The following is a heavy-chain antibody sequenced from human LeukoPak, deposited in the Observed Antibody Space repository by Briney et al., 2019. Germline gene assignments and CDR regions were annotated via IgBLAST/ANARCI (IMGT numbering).Heavy chain of an antibody. D-gene: IGHD3-16*02. CDR1: GYSFTSYW. J-gene: IGHJ4*02. CDR3: ARWHYDYVWGSYRYSSGVVDY. V-gene: IGHV5-51*01. CDR2: IYPGDSDT. Sequence: GESLKISCKGSGYSFTSYWIGWVRQMPGEGLEWMGIIYPGDSDTRYSPSFQGQVTISADKSISTAYLQWSSLKASDTAMYYCARWHYDYVWGSYRYSSGVVDYWGQGTLVTVSS.